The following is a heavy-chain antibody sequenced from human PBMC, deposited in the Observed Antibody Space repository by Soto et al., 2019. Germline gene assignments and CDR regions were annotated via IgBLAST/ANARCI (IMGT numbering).Heavy chain of an antibody. CDR2: IYYSGGT. V-gene: IGHV4-39*07. Sequence: SETLSLTCTVSGGSISSSSYHWGWIRQPPGKGLEWIGSIYYSGGTYYNPSLKSRVTISVDTSKNQFSLKLSSVTAADTAVYYCARRYGGNFDFWGQGTLVTVSS. CDR1: GGSISSSSYH. D-gene: IGHD1-26*01. CDR3: ARRYGGNFDF. J-gene: IGHJ4*02.